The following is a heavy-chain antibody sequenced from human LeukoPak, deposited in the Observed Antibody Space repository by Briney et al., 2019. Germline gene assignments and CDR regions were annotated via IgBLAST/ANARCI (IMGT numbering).Heavy chain of an antibody. CDR3: ACLWDSSGYYQDDAFDI. CDR2: IITIFGTA. Sequence: SVKVSCKASGGTFSSYAISWVRQAPGQGMEWMGRIITIFGTANYAQKFQGRVTITTDESTSTAYMELSSLRSEDTAVYYCACLWDSSGYYQDDAFDIWGQGTMVTVSS. V-gene: IGHV1-69*05. CDR1: GGTFSSYA. J-gene: IGHJ3*02. D-gene: IGHD3-22*01.